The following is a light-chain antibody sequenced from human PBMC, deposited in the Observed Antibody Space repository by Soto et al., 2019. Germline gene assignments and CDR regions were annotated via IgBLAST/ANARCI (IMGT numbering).Light chain of an antibody. CDR1: QAVSTW. J-gene: IGKJ4*01. CDR2: AAS. CDR3: QQSNSFPRT. V-gene: IGKV1-12*01. Sequence: DIQMTQSPSFVSASVGDTVTITCRARQAVSTWLAWSQQKPGDDPKLLIYAASTLQSGVPSRFSGSGSGTDFTLTIRNLQPEDCATYYCQQSNSFPRTFGGGTKVDIK.